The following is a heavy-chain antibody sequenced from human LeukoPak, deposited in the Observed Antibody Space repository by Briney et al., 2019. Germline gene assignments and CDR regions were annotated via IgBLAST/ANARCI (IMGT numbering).Heavy chain of an antibody. CDR3: ASTDYDILTAYYNIGLDP. D-gene: IGHD3-9*01. Sequence: ASVKGSCTASGFTSTTYGISWGRQAPGQGLEWMGWISAYNGNTKYPRNFQGRVTMTTDTSTSTAYMELTSLRSDDTAVYYCASTDYDILTAYYNIGLDPWGQGTLVTVSS. CDR1: GFTSTTYG. CDR2: ISAYNGNT. V-gene: IGHV1-18*01. J-gene: IGHJ5*02.